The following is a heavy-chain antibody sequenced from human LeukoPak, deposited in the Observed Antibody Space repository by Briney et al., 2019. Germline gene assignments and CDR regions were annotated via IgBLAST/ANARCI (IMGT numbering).Heavy chain of an antibody. J-gene: IGHJ4*02. CDR3: ARSDAIAVAGVFDY. CDR1: GYSFTNFW. V-gene: IGHV5-51*01. D-gene: IGHD6-19*01. CDR2: IYPGDSDA. Sequence: GESLKISCKASGYSFTNFWIGWVRQMPGKGLEYMGNIYPGDSDARYSPSFRGQVTISVDKSINTAYLQWSSLKASDTAMYYCARSDAIAVAGVFDYWGQGTLVTVSS.